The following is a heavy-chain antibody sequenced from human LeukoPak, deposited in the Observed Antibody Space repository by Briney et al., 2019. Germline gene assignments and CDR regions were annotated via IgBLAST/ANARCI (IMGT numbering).Heavy chain of an antibody. V-gene: IGHV3-23*01. J-gene: IGHJ4*02. CDR1: GFTFSSYA. CDR2: ISGSGGST. D-gene: IGHD1-26*01. Sequence: QPGGSLRLSCAASGFTFSSYAMSWVRQAPGKGLEWVSAISGSGGSTYYADSVKGRFTISRDNSKNTLYLQMNSLRAEDTAVYYCANDPVAVGATTLNYFDYWGQGTLVTVSS. CDR3: ANDPVAVGATTLNYFDY.